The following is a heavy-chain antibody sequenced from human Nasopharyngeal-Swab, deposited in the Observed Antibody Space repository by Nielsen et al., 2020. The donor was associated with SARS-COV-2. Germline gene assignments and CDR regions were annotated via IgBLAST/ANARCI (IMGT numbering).Heavy chain of an antibody. CDR1: GFYFRSYA. D-gene: IGHD6-19*01. J-gene: IGHJ4*02. Sequence: GESLKISCAVSGFYFRSYAMNWVRQAPGKGLEWVSVISGTGTETYSADSVKGRFTISRDNSQNMVYLQMDSLRVEDTAVYYCAKWGRNHHESSGYVYWGQGILVTVSS. V-gene: IGHV3-23*01. CDR2: ISGTGTET. CDR3: AKWGRNHHESSGYVY.